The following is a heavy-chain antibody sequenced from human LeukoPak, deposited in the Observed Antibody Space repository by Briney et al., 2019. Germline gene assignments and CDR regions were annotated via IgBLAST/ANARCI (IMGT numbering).Heavy chain of an antibody. CDR2: ISGSGGST. CDR1: GLTFSSYG. D-gene: IGHD3-16*02. CDR3: AKDMYYDYVWGSYRFDY. J-gene: IGHJ4*02. V-gene: IGHV3-23*01. Sequence: PGGSLRLSCAASGLTFSSYGVSWVRQAPGKGLEWVSAISGSGGSTYYAVSVKGRFTTSRDNSKNTLYLQMNSLRAEDTAIYYCAKDMYYDYVWGSYRFDYWGQGTLVTVSS.